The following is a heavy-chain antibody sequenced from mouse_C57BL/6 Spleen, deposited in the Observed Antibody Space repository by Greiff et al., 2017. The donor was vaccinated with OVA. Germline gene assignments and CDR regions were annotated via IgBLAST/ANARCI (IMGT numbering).Heavy chain of an antibody. Sequence: DVQLQESGPGLVKPSQSLSLTCSVTGYSITSGYYWNWIRQFPGNKLEWMGYISYDGSNNYNPSLKNRISITRDTSKNQFFLKLNSVTTEDTATYYCAREDLTDYFDYWGQGTTLTVSS. D-gene: IGHD4-1*01. V-gene: IGHV3-6*01. CDR3: AREDLTDYFDY. J-gene: IGHJ2*01. CDR1: GYSITSGYY. CDR2: ISYDGSN.